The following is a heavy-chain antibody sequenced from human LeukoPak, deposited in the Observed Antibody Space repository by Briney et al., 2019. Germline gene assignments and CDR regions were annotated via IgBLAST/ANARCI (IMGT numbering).Heavy chain of an antibody. Sequence: GGSLRLSCAASGFDLSSYWMHWVRQSPGKGLVWISTFDAEDSITRYADSVKGRFTISRDNAKNSLYLQMNSLRAEDTAVYYCAAANIAVAGTLDYWGQGTLVTVSS. V-gene: IGHV3-74*01. D-gene: IGHD6-19*01. CDR2: FDAEDSIT. J-gene: IGHJ4*02. CDR1: GFDLSSYW. CDR3: AAANIAVAGTLDY.